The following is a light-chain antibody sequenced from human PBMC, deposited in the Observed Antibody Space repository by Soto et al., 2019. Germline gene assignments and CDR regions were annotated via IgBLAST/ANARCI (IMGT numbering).Light chain of an antibody. CDR1: SGHSSYI. CDR3: ETCDFNTRV. CDR2: LEGSGSY. Sequence: QSVLTQSSSASASLGSSVKLTCTLSSGHSSYIIAWHQQQPRKAPRYLMKLEGSGSYNKGSEVPDRFSGSSSGADRYLTISHLQFEDEADYYCETCDFNTRVFGGGTKVTVL. J-gene: IGLJ3*02. V-gene: IGLV4-60*02.